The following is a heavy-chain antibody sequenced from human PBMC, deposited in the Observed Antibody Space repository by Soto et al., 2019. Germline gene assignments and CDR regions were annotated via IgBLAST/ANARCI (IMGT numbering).Heavy chain of an antibody. V-gene: IGHV3-15*01. CDR3: TAEAGYYRRYFDS. D-gene: IGHD3-3*01. CDR1: VYNFSYAW. CDR2: LKSKSDGGTT. J-gene: IGHJ4*02. Sequence: GGSLRLSCAASVYNFSYAWMSWVRQTPGRGLEWVGRLKSKSDGGTTDYAAHVKGRFTISRDYAKNTVYLQMDSLKTEDTAVYYCTAEAGYYRRYFDSWGQGTQVTVSS.